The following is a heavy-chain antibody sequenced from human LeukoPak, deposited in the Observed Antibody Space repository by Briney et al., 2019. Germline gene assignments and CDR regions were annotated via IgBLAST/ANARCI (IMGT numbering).Heavy chain of an antibody. V-gene: IGHV3-11*01. CDR1: GFTFSDYY. Sequence: GGSLRLSCAASGFTFSDYYMSWIRQAPGKGLECISHISSSGSTIHDADSVKGRFTISRDNAKNSLYLQMNSLRVEDTAIYYCASRTPDETYFAVFDYWGRGTLVTVSS. D-gene: IGHD2/OR15-2a*01. CDR2: ISSSGSTI. CDR3: ASRTPDETYFAVFDY. J-gene: IGHJ4*02.